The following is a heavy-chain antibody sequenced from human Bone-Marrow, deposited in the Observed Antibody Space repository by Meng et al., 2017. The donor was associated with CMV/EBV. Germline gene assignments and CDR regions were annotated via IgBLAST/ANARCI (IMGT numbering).Heavy chain of an antibody. CDR1: GGSFSGYY. J-gene: IGHJ5*02. V-gene: IGHV4-34*01. CDR2: INHSGST. CDR3: ARGIVVVPAAIVANWFDP. Sequence: GSLRLSCAVYGGSFSGYYWSWIRQPPGKGLEWIGEINHSGSTNYNPSLKSRVTISVDTSKNQFSLKLSSVTAADTAVYYCARGIVVVPAAIVANWFDPWGQGTLVTVS. D-gene: IGHD2-2*01.